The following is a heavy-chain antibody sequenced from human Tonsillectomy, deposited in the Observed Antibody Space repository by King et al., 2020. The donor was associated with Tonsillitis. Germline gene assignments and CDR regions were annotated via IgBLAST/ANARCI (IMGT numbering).Heavy chain of an antibody. CDR2: IKQDGSEK. J-gene: IGHJ2*01. CDR1: GFTFSSYW. Sequence: VQLVESGGGLVQPGGSLRLSCAASGFTFSSYWMSWVRQAPGKGLEWVANIKQDGSEKYYVDSVKGRFTISRDNAKNSLYLQMNSLRAEDTAVYYCASEPYSSGWYRGYWYFDLWGRGTLVTVSS. CDR3: ASEPYSSGWYRGYWYFDL. V-gene: IGHV3-7*03. D-gene: IGHD6-19*01.